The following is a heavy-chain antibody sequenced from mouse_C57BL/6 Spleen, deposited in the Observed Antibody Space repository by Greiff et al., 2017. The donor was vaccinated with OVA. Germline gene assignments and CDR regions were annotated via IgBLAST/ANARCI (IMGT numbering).Heavy chain of an antibody. CDR1: GYTFTSYW. J-gene: IGHJ3*01. V-gene: IGHV1-50*01. CDR3: ARLGLLRGFAY. CDR2: IDPSDSYT. Sequence: QVQLQQPGAELVKPGASVKLSCKASGYTFTSYWMQWVNQRPGQGLEWIGEIDPSDSYTNYNQKFKGKATLTVDTSSSTAYMQLSSLRSEDSAVYYGARLGLLRGFAYGGKGTLVTVSA. D-gene: IGHD1-1*01.